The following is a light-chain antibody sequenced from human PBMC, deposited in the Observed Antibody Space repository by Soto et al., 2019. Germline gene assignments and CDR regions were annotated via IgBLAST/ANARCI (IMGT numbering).Light chain of an antibody. CDR1: QSVSSSY. CDR3: QDYGRSLWT. J-gene: IGKJ1*01. V-gene: IGKV3-20*01. Sequence: EIVLTQSPGTLSLSPGERATLSCRASQSVSSSYLAWYQQKPGQAPRLLIYGASSRATGIPDRFSGSGSGNDFPLTIRRLEPEDFAGDYCQDYGRSLWTVGQGTQVEIK. CDR2: GAS.